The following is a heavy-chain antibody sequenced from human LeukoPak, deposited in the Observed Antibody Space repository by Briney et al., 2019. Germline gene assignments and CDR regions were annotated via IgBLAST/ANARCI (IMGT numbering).Heavy chain of an antibody. CDR3: ARYDSSGYYCFDY. J-gene: IGHJ4*02. CDR2: ISSSGSTI. D-gene: IGHD3-22*01. V-gene: IGHV3-11*01. CDR1: GFTLSDYY. Sequence: PGGSLRLSCAASGFTLSDYYMSWIRQAPGKGLEWVSYISSSGSTIYYADSVKGRFTISRDNAKNSLYLQMNSLRAEDTAVYYCARYDSSGYYCFDYWGQGTLVTVSS.